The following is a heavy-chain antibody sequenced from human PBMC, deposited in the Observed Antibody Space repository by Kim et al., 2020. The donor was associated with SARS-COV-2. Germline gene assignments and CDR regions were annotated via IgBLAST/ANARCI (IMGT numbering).Heavy chain of an antibody. Sequence: KGRLTIYSDTSKNTMYMQMTSLRAEDTAVYYCAKGGFCNGGNGCSFHFDYWGQGTLVTVSS. D-gene: IGHD2-15*01. CDR3: AKGGFCNGGNGCSFHFDY. V-gene: IGHV3-30*02. J-gene: IGHJ4*02.